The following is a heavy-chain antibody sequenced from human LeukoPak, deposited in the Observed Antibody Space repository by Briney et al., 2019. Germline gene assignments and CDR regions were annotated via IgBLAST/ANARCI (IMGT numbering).Heavy chain of an antibody. D-gene: IGHD3-22*01. V-gene: IGHV4-34*01. CDR1: NGSFSGYY. J-gene: IGHJ4*02. CDR2: INHSGST. CDR3: AREFHNYYDSSGPIDY. Sequence: PSETLSLTCAVYNGSFSGYYWSWIRQTPGKGLEWIGEINHSGSTNYNPSLKSRVTISVDTSKNQFSLKLSSVTAADTAVYYCAREFHNYYDSSGPIDYWGQGTLVTVSS.